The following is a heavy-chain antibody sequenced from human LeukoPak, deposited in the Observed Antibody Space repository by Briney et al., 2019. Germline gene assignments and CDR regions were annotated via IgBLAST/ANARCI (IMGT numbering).Heavy chain of an antibody. Sequence: ASVNVSCKASGYTFTGYYIHWVRQAPGQGPEWMGWINPHSGATNYAQKFQGRVTMTRDTSISTAFMELSSLRFDDTAMYYCSRDLLMYYSGSGESPWGRGTQVTVSS. D-gene: IGHD3-10*01. CDR2: INPHSGAT. J-gene: IGHJ5*02. CDR3: SRDLLMYYSGSGESP. V-gene: IGHV1-2*02. CDR1: GYTFTGYY.